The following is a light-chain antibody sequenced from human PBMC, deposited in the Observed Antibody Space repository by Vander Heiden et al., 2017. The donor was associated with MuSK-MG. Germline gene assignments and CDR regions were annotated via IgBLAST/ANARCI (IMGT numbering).Light chain of an antibody. Sequence: EIVLTQSPATLSLSPGERATLSCRASQSVSSYLEWYQQKPGQAPRLLIYDASNRANGIPDRFSGSGYAKDFTLTISSREPEDFAVYYEQQRSTSNTFGQGTRLEIK. CDR3: QQRSTSNT. V-gene: IGKV3-11*01. J-gene: IGKJ5*01. CDR2: DAS. CDR1: QSVSSY.